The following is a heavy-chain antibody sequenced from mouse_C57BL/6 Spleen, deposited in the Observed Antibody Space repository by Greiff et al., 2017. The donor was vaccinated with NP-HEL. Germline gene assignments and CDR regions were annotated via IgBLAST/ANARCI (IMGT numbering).Heavy chain of an antibody. V-gene: IGHV5-9-1*02. CDR1: GFTFSSYA. Sequence: EVKLVESGEGLVKPGGSLKLSCAASGFTFSSYAMSWVRQTPEKRLAWVAYISSGGDYIYYADTVKGRFTISRDNARNTLYLQMSSLKSEDTAMYYCTREGWGLYAMDYWGQGTSVTVSS. D-gene: IGHD2-3*01. CDR2: ISSGGDYI. CDR3: TREGWGLYAMDY. J-gene: IGHJ4*01.